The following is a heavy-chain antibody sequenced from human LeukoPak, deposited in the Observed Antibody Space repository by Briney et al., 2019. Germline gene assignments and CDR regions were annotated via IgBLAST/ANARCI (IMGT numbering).Heavy chain of an antibody. V-gene: IGHV3-21*01. CDR2: ISSSSSYI. J-gene: IGHJ4*02. CDR1: GFTFSSYS. D-gene: IGHD3-22*01. CDR3: ARDDFAGDSSGYIDY. Sequence: PGGSLRLSCAASGFTFSSYSMNWVRQAPGKGLEWVSSISSSSSYIYYADSVKGRFTISRDNAKNSLYLQMNSLRAEDTALYYCARDDFAGDSSGYIDYWGQGTLATVSS.